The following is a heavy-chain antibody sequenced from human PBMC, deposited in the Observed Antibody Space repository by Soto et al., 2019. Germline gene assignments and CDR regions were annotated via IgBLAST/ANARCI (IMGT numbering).Heavy chain of an antibody. CDR2: VHYSGDT. D-gene: IGHD3-3*01. V-gene: IGHV4-39*01. CDR1: GGSISSGSYY. CDR3: ARGHGGITVFGAPGHFDY. J-gene: IGHJ4*02. Sequence: SETLSLTCTVSGGSISSGSYYWGWIRQPPGKGLEWIGSVHYSGDTYYNPSLKSRVTISVDTSKNQFSLKLSSVTAADTAVCYCARGHGGITVFGAPGHFDYWGQGTLVTVSS.